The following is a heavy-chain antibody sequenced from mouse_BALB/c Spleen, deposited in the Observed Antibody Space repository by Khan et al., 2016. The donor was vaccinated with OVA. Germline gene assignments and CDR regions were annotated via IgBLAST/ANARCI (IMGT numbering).Heavy chain of an antibody. CDR3: ARRGLRWDFDY. CDR2: INPSTGYT. Sequence: VQLQQSGAELAKPGASVKMSCKASGYTFSNYWILWVKQRPGQGLEWIGYINPSTGYTEYNQNFKDKATLTADKSSSTAYMQRSSLTSEDSAVYYCARRGLRWDFDYWGQGTTLTVSS. J-gene: IGHJ2*01. V-gene: IGHV1-7*01. D-gene: IGHD1-1*01. CDR1: GYTFSNYW.